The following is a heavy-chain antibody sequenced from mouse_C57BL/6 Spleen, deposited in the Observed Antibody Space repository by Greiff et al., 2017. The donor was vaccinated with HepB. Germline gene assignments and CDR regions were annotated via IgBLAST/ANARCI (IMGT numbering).Heavy chain of an antibody. J-gene: IGHJ2*01. V-gene: IGHV14-4*01. CDR1: GFNIKDDY. CDR3: TTRGNRSSWDY. CDR2: IDPENGDT. Sequence: EVQLQQSGAELVRPGASVKLSCTASGFNIKDDYMHWVKQRPEQGLEWIGWIDPENGDTEYASKFQGKATITADTSSNTAYLQLSSLTSEDTAVYYCTTRGNRSSWDYWGQGTTLTVSS. D-gene: IGHD1-1*01.